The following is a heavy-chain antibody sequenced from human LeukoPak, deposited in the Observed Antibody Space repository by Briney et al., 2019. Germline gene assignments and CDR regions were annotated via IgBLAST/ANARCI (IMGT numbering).Heavy chain of an antibody. J-gene: IGHJ3*01. CDR2: IYPGDSDT. Sequence: GESLKISCKGSGYSFTNYWIGWVRQMSGKGLEWMGIIYPGDSDTRYSPSFQGQVTISADKSISTAYLQWGSLKASDTAMYYCARLPRYDEYVMMLAFDFWGQGTMVAVSS. D-gene: IGHD1-1*01. CDR3: ARLPRYDEYVMMLAFDF. CDR1: GYSFTNYW. V-gene: IGHV5-51*01.